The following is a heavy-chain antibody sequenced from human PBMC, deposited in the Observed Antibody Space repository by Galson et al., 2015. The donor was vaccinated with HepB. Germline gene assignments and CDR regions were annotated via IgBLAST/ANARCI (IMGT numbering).Heavy chain of an antibody. CDR3: ARVAVAGNFGYFDY. CDR1: GFTFSSYA. D-gene: IGHD6-19*01. J-gene: IGHJ4*02. Sequence: SLRLSCAASGFTFSSYAMHWVRQAPGKGLEWVAVISYDGSNKYYADSVKGRFTISRDNSKNTLYLQMNSLRAEDTAVYYCARVAVAGNFGYFDYWGQGTLVTVSS. CDR2: ISYDGSNK. V-gene: IGHV3-30-3*01.